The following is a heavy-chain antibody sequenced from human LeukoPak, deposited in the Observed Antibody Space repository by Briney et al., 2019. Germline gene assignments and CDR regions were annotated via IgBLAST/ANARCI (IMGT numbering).Heavy chain of an antibody. D-gene: IGHD3-22*01. Sequence: SETLSLTCTVSGGSISSYYWSWIRQPPGKGVEWIGYIYYSGSTYYNPSLKSRVTISVDTSKNQFSLKLSSVTAADTAVYYCARNYYDSSGYRPFDYWGQGTLVTVSS. V-gene: IGHV4-59*08. J-gene: IGHJ4*02. CDR1: GGSISSYY. CDR2: IYYSGST. CDR3: ARNYYDSSGYRPFDY.